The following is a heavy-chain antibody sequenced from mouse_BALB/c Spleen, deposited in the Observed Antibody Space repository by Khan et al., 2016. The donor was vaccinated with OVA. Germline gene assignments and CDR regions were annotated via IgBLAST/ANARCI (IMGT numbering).Heavy chain of an antibody. V-gene: IGHV3-2*02. CDR2: ISYSGST. CDR1: GYSITSDYA. J-gene: IGHJ1*01. Sequence: VQLQQSGPGLVKPSQSLSLTCTVTGYSITSDYAWNWIRQFPGNKLEWMGYISYSGSTGNNPSLKSRLSITRDTSNNQFFLQLNSVTTEDTATYYCARRYYYGHWYFDVWGAGTTVTVSS. CDR3: ARRYYYGHWYFDV. D-gene: IGHD1-1*01.